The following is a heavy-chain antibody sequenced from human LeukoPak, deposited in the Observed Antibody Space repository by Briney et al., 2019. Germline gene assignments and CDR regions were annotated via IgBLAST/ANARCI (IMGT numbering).Heavy chain of an antibody. V-gene: IGHV3-23*01. CDR1: GFTFSRYA. J-gene: IGHJ4*02. CDR3: AKGDIAVAGIDSFDY. D-gene: IGHD6-19*01. Sequence: GGSLRPSYAASGFTFSRYAMSWVRKAPGKGLEWVSGLSGSGDNTYYADSVKGRFTISRDNSKNTLYLEMNSLRAEDTAVYYCAKGDIAVAGIDSFDYWGQGTLVTVSS. CDR2: LSGSGDNT.